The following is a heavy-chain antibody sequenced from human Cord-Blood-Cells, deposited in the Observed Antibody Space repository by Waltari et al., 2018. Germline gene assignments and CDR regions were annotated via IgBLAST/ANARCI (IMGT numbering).Heavy chain of an antibody. CDR3: ASLLIVTPRTFDY. CDR1: GGTFSSDP. J-gene: IGHJ4*02. CDR2: IIPIFGTA. D-gene: IGHD4-4*01. V-gene: IGHV1-69*01. Sequence: QVQLVQSGAEGNKPGSSVKGSCQASGGTFSSDPISWVRRAPGQGLEWMGGIIPIFGTANYAQKFQGRVTITADESTSTAYMELSSLRSEDTAVYYCASLLIVTPRTFDYWGQGTLVTVSS.